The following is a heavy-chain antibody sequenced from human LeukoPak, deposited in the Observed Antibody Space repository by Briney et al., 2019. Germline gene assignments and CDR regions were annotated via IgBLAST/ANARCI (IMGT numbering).Heavy chain of an antibody. CDR3: ARSRAAAGIFES. CDR1: GGSISTYF. V-gene: IGHV4-59*08. CDR2: VCYSGST. Sequence: SETLSLTCSVSGGSISTYFWNWIRLPPGKRLEWIGYVCYSGSTNYNPSLTSRVTISVATSKNQCSLKLSSVTAADTAVYDCARSRAAAGIFESWGQGTLVTVSS. J-gene: IGHJ4*02. D-gene: IGHD6-13*01.